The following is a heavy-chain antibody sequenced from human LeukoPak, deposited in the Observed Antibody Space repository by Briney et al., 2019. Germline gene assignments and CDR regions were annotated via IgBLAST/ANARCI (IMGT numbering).Heavy chain of an antibody. CDR3: AAPYTCSWFDL. CDR2: VVVDSDNT. V-gene: IGHV1-58*01. D-gene: IGHD2-2*02. Sequence: SVKVSCTASGFTFTIRAAVLWVRQARGQRLEWIGSVVVDSDNTNYAENFEGRVTITGDMSASTSYMKLSSLRSEDTAVYFCAAPYTCSWFDLWGQGTLVTVSS. CDR1: GFTFTIRAA. J-gene: IGHJ5*02.